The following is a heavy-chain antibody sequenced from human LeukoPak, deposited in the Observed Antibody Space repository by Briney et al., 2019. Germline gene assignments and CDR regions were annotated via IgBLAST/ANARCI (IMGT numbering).Heavy chain of an antibody. CDR3: VKGLWVAEAGRGDY. V-gene: IGHV3-64D*06. J-gene: IGHJ4*02. CDR1: GFTFSNYA. D-gene: IGHD6-19*01. Sequence: GGSLRLSCSASGFTFSNYAMRWVRQVPGKGLQYVSAISSDGGGTYYADSLKGRFTISRDNSKNTLYLQMNSLRTDDTAVYYCVKGLWVAEAGRGDYWGQGTLVTVSS. CDR2: ISSDGGGT.